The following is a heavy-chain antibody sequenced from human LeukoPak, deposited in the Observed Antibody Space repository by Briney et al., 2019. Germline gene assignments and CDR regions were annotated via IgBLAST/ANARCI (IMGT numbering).Heavy chain of an antibody. V-gene: IGHV1-18*01. Sequence: ASVKVSCKASGYTFTSYGISWVRQAPGQGLDWMGWISAYNGNTNYAQKLQGRVTMTTDTSTSTAYMELRSLRSDDTAVYYCARSPLPSIAAAATFDYWGQGTLVTVSS. CDR3: ARSPLPSIAAAATFDY. J-gene: IGHJ4*02. CDR1: GYTFTSYG. CDR2: ISAYNGNT. D-gene: IGHD6-13*01.